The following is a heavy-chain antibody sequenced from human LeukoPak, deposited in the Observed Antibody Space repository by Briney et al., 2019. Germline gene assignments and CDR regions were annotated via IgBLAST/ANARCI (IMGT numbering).Heavy chain of an antibody. CDR3: ARQTSAVYYFDY. D-gene: IGHD1-14*01. Sequence: SETLSLTCTVSGGSISSRSYYWGWIRQPPGKGLEWIGSIYYSGSTYYNPSLKSRVTISVDTSKNQFSLKLSSVTAADTAVYYCARQTSAVYYFDYWGQGTLVTVSS. CDR1: GGSISSRSYY. J-gene: IGHJ4*02. V-gene: IGHV4-39*01. CDR2: IYYSGST.